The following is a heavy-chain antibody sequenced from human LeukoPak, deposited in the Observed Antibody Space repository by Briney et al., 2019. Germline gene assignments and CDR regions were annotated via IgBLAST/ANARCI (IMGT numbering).Heavy chain of an antibody. CDR2: ISAYNGNT. Sequence: GASVKVLCKAFGYPFNSYGISWGPQAPGQGLGWMGWISAYNGNTNYAQKLQGRVTMTTDTSTSTAYMELRSLRSDDTAVYYCARMSGSWFDPWGQGTLVTVSS. CDR1: GYPFNSYG. J-gene: IGHJ5*02. D-gene: IGHD1-26*01. CDR3: ARMSGSWFDP. V-gene: IGHV1-18*01.